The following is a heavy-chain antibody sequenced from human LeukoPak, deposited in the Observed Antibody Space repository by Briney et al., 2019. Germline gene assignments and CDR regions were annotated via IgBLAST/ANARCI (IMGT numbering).Heavy chain of an antibody. CDR3: ARRDIWFGELVV. CDR1: GGSIGSYS. V-gene: IGHV4-59*08. Sequence: SETLSLTCTVSGGSIGSYSWNWIRQPPGKGLEWIGYVYYSGSTNYNPSLKSRVTISVDTSKNQFSLKLRFVTAADTAVYYCARRDIWFGELVVWGQGTTVTVSS. CDR2: VYYSGST. D-gene: IGHD3-10*01. J-gene: IGHJ6*02.